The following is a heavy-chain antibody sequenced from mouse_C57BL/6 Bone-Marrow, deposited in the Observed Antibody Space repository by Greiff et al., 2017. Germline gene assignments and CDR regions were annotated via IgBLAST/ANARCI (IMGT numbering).Heavy chain of an antibody. CDR2: IDPEAGGT. CDR3: TTNGYYVNY. Sequence: VQLQQSGAELVRPGASVTLSCTASGFNIKDYYMHWVKQRPEHGLEWIGRIDPEAGGTEYAPKFQGKAIMTADTSSTTAYLQLSSLTSEDTAVYYCTTNGYYVNYWGQGTTRTVSS. CDR1: GFNIKDYY. J-gene: IGHJ2*01. D-gene: IGHD2-3*01. V-gene: IGHV14-1*01.